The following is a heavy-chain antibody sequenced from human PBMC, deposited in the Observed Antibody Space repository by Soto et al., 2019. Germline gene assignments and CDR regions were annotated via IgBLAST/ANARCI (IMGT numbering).Heavy chain of an antibody. CDR1: GFTFSSYA. CDR3: AKYRTRVSVACED. D-gene: IGHD1-7*01. Sequence: VRLLESGGVLVQPGGSLRLSCAASGFTFSSYAMTWARQAPGKGLEWVSTISNSGNTYYADSVKGRFTISRDNSKDTLYLQMNSLRAEDTAVYYCAKYRTRVSVACEDCGQGTLVTVSS. CDR2: ISNSGNT. J-gene: IGHJ4*02. V-gene: IGHV3-23*01.